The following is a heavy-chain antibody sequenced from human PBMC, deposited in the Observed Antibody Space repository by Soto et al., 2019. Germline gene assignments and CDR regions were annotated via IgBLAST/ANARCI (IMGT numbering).Heavy chain of an antibody. Sequence: SETLSLTCAVYGGSFSGYYWSWIRQPPGKGLEWIGEISHSGSTNYNPSLKSRVTISVDTSKNQFSLKLSSVTAADTAVYYCARVRAYYDFWSGYYFDYWGQGTLVTVSS. CDR3: ARVRAYYDFWSGYYFDY. V-gene: IGHV4-34*01. CDR2: ISHSGST. CDR1: GGSFSGYY. D-gene: IGHD3-3*01. J-gene: IGHJ4*02.